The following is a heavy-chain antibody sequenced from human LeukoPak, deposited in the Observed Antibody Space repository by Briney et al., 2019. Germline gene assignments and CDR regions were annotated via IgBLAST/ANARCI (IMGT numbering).Heavy chain of an antibody. Sequence: PGGSLRLSCAASGFTFSSYAMHWVRQAPGKGLEWVAVISYDGSNKYYADSVKGRFTISRDNSKNTLYLQMNSLRAEDTAVYYCAKGGYYGSGRLYGMDVWGKGTTVTVSS. CDR3: AKGGYYGSGRLYGMDV. D-gene: IGHD3-10*01. CDR1: GFTFSSYA. V-gene: IGHV3-30-3*01. J-gene: IGHJ6*04. CDR2: ISYDGSNK.